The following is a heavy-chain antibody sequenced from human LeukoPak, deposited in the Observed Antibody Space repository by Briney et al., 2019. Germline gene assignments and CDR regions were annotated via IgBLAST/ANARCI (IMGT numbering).Heavy chain of an antibody. CDR1: GCTFTNYD. D-gene: IGHD2-15*01. CDR2: ISVYNGNT. V-gene: IGHV1-18*01. J-gene: IGHJ4*02. CDR3: AVGYCSSGSCYSSQY. Sequence: ASVKVSCKSSGCTFTNYDIIWVRQAPGQGLEWMGGISVYNGNTNFAQKFQERVTLTTETSTSTAYMELRSLRSDDAAVYFCAVGYCSSGSCYSSQYWGQGTLVTVSP.